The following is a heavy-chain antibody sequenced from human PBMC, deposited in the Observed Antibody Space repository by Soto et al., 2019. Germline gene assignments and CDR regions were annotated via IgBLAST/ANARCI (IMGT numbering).Heavy chain of an antibody. Sequence: QVQLVQSGAEVKKPGSSVKVSCKASGGTFSSYTISWVRQAPGQGLEWMGRIIPILGIANYAQKFQGRVTITADKSTSTAYMELSSLRSEDTAVYSCARLLVLDYYYGMDVWGPGTTVTVSS. V-gene: IGHV1-69*02. J-gene: IGHJ6*02. CDR2: IIPILGIA. CDR3: ARLLVLDYYYGMDV. D-gene: IGHD6-13*01. CDR1: GGTFSSYT.